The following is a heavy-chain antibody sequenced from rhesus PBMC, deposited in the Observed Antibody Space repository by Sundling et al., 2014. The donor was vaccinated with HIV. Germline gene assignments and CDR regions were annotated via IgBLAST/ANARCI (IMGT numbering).Heavy chain of an antibody. CDR3: ARHIVADPFEY. J-gene: IGHJ4*01. D-gene: IGHD2-33*01. V-gene: IGHV4-99*01. CDR2: ISGSSGST. Sequence: QVQLQESGPGLVKPSETLSLTCAVSGYSISSGYYWGWIRQPPGKGLEYIGYISGSSGSTSYNPSLKSRVTISKDTSKNQFSLKLSSVTAADTAVYYCARHIVADPFEYWGQGVLVTVSS. CDR1: GYSISSGYY.